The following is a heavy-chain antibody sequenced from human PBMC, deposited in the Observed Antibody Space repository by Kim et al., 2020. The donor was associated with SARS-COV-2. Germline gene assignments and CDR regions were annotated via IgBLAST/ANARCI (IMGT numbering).Heavy chain of an antibody. D-gene: IGHD3-16*02. J-gene: IGHJ4*02. V-gene: IGHV3-49*04. Sequence: GGSLRLSCTASGFTIGDYVMTWVRQAPGKGLEWVGFIRSKVYGGTTEYAASVRGRFTISRDDSKNIAHLQMNSLSTEDTAMYYCTRASDYVWGNYRYFYFDYWGQGILVTVSS. CDR2: IRSKVYGGTT. CDR3: TRASDYVWGNYRYFYFDY. CDR1: GFTIGDYV.